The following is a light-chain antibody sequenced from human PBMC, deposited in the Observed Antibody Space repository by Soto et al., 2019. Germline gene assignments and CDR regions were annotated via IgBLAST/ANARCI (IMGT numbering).Light chain of an antibody. V-gene: IGLV2-8*01. Sequence: QSALTQPPSASGSPGQSVTISCTGTSSDVGGYNYVSWYQQHPGKAPKLMIYEVSKRPSGVPDRFSGSKSGNTASLTVSGLRAEDEADYYCSSYAVSNNFPLYVFGNGTKVTVL. J-gene: IGLJ1*01. CDR2: EVS. CDR1: SSDVGGYNY. CDR3: SSYAVSNNFPLYV.